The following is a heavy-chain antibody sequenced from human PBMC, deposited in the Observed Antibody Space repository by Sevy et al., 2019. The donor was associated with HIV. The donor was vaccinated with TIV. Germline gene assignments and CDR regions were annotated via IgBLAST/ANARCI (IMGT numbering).Heavy chain of an antibody. CDR3: AKRDSGDYRYGMDV. V-gene: IGHV4-39*01. D-gene: IGHD4-17*01. J-gene: IGHJ6*02. CDR2: MSYSGST. CDR1: GDSISRSTYY. Sequence: SETLSLTCTVSGDSISRSTYYWGWIRQPPGKGLEWIGSMSYSGSTYYNPSLKSRVTISVDTSKTQLSLRLTSVTAADTAVYFCAKRDSGDYRYGMDVWGQGTTVTVSS.